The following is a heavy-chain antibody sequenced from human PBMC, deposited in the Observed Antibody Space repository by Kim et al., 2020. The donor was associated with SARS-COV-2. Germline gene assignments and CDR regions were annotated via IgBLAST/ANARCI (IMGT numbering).Heavy chain of an antibody. D-gene: IGHD1-26*01. V-gene: IGHV3-23*01. CDR2: ISGSGGST. CDR3: AKDRGFGAGATPFDY. J-gene: IGHJ4*02. CDR1: GFTFSSYA. Sequence: GGSLRLSCAASGFTFSSYAMSWVRHAPGKGLEWVSAISGSGGSTYYADSVKGRFTISRDNSKNTLYLQMNSLRAEDTVVYYCAKDRGFGAGATPFDYWGQGTLVTVSS.